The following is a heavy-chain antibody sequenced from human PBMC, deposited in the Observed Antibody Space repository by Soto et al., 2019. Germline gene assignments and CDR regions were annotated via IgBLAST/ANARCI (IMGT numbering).Heavy chain of an antibody. Sequence: ASVKVSCKASGYTFTSYGIRWVRQAPGQGLEWMGWISAYNGNTNYAQKLQGRVTMTTDTSTSTAYMELRSLRSDDTAVYYCARDKVVVVPAAISNYYYGMDVWGQGTTVTVSS. CDR3: ARDKVVVVPAAISNYYYGMDV. CDR2: ISAYNGNT. D-gene: IGHD2-2*01. CDR1: GYTFTSYG. V-gene: IGHV1-18*01. J-gene: IGHJ6*02.